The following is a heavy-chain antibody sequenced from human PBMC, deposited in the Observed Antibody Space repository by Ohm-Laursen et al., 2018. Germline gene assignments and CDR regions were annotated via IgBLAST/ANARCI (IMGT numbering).Heavy chain of an antibody. J-gene: IGHJ4*02. CDR1: GGSISSSSYY. Sequence: SETLSLTCTVSGGSISSSSYYWGWIRQPPGKGLEWIGSIHYSGGPYYNPSLKSRVTISVDTSKNQFSLNLRSVTAADTAVYFCARRSTGSYDHFDHWGQGILVTVSS. CDR2: IHYSGGP. V-gene: IGHV4-39*01. D-gene: IGHD3-22*01. CDR3: ARRSTGSYDHFDH.